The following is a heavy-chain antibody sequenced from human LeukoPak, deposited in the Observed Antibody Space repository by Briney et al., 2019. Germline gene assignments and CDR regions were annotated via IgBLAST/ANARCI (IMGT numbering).Heavy chain of an antibody. CDR3: ARSPRYCSGGSCYPGRGAFDI. CDR1: GFTVSSYW. Sequence: GGSLRLSCAASGFTVSSYWMHWVRQAPGKGLVWVSRINSDERSTSYADAVKDRFTISRDNAKDTLYLQMNSLRAEDTAVYYCARSPRYCSGGSCYPGRGAFDIWGQGTMVTVSS. CDR2: INSDERST. D-gene: IGHD2-15*01. J-gene: IGHJ3*02. V-gene: IGHV3-74*01.